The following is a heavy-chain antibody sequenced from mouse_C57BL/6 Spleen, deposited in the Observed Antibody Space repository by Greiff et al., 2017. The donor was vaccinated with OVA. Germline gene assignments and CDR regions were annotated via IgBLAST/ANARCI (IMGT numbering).Heavy chain of an antibody. CDR2: IYPGSGST. Sequence: VQLQPPGAELVKPGASVKMSCKASGYTFTSYWITWVQQRPGQGLEWIGDIYPGSGSTNDNEKFKSKATLTVDPSSSTAYMQVSSLAYEDSAVYYCARARNYVVCAYWGKGTLVNVSA. CDR3: ARARNYVVCAY. J-gene: IGHJ3*01. V-gene: IGHV1-55*01. CDR1: GYTFTSYW. D-gene: IGHD2-1*01.